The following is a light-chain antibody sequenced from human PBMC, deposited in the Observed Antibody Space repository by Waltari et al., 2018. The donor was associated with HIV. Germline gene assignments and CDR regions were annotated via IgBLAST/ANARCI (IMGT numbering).Light chain of an antibody. J-gene: IGKJ1*01. CDR1: QNVITN. V-gene: IGKV3-15*01. CDR3: QQYNKWPRT. Sequence: EIVMTQSPATLSVSPGERVTLSCRASQNVITNLAWYQQKPGQAPRLLIYGASTRATGIPARFSGGGSGTDFTLTISSLQSEDFTFYYCQQYNKWPRTFGQGTKVEVK. CDR2: GAS.